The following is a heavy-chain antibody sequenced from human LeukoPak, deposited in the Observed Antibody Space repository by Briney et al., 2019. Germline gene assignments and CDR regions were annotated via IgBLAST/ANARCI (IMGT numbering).Heavy chain of an antibody. Sequence: GGSLRLSCGASGFTFGTYWMHWVRQAPGKGLVWVSGINSDGGTTTYADSVKGRFTISRDNAKNTLYLQMNNLRAEDTAIYYCAADSYVSGSYYRLFYWGQGTLVTVSS. V-gene: IGHV3-74*01. D-gene: IGHD3-10*01. CDR1: GFTFGTYW. J-gene: IGHJ4*02. CDR2: INSDGGTT. CDR3: AADSYVSGSYYRLFY.